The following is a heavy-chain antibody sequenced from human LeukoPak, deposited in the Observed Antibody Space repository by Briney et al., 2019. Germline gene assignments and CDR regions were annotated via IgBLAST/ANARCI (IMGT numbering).Heavy chain of an antibody. D-gene: IGHD2-15*01. CDR1: GGSISSYY. Sequence: PSETLSLTCTVSGGSISSYYWSWIRQPPGKGLEWIGYIYYSGSTNYNPSLKSRVTISVDTSKNQFSLKLSSVTAADTAVYYCARRDYSALNYYYGMDVWGQGTTVTVSS. J-gene: IGHJ6*02. CDR3: ARRDYSALNYYYGMDV. CDR2: IYYSGST. V-gene: IGHV4-59*08.